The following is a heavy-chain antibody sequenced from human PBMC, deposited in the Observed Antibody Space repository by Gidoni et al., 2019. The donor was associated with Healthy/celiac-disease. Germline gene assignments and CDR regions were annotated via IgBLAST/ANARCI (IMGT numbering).Heavy chain of an antibody. CDR3: ARDYYDSSGL. CDR2: ISSSSSTI. J-gene: IGHJ4*02. V-gene: IGHV3-48*01. Sequence: EVQLVESGGGLVQPGGSLRLSCAASGFTFSRYSMNWVRQAPGKGLEWVSYISSSSSTIYYADSVKGRFTISRDNAKNSLYLQMNSLRAEDTAVYYCARDYYDSSGLWGQGTLVTVSS. CDR1: GFTFSRYS. D-gene: IGHD3-22*01.